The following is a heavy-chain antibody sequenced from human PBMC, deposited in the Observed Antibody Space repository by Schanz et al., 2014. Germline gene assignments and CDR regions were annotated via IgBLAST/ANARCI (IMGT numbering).Heavy chain of an antibody. CDR2: IYSGIGA. D-gene: IGHD4-17*01. CDR3: ARPRFDYGEVDY. CDR1: GFTFSSYA. Sequence: DVQLLESGGGLVQPGGSLRLSCAAYGFTFSSYAMHWVRQAPGKGLEWVSVIYSGIGAYYADSVKDRFTVSRDNSENTVYLQMNRLRAEDTAVYYCARPRFDYGEVDYWGQGTLVTVSS. V-gene: IGHV3-66*04. J-gene: IGHJ4*02.